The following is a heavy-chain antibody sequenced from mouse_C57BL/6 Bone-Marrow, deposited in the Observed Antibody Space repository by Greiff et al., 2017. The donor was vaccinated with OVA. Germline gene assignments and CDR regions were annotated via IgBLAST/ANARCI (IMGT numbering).Heavy chain of an antibody. J-gene: IGHJ3*01. CDR2: IRNKANGYTT. CDR3: ARPLTGAWFAY. D-gene: IGHD4-1*01. V-gene: IGHV7-3*01. CDR1: GFTFTDYY. Sequence: EVQLVESGGGLVQPGGSLSLSCAASGFTFTDYYMSWVRQPPGKALEWLGFIRNKANGYTTEYSASVKGRFTISRDNSQSILYLQMNALRAEDSATYYCARPLTGAWFAYWGQGTLVTVSA.